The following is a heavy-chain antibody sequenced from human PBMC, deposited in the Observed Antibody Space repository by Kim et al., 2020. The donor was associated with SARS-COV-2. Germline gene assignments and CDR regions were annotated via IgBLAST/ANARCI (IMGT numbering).Heavy chain of an antibody. Sequence: SETLSLTCTVSGGSISSSSYYWGWIRQPPGKGLEWIGSIYYSGSTYYNPSLKSRVTISVDTSKNQFSLKLSSVTAADTAVYYCARHFQRHYYDILTGPGWFDPWGQGTLVTVSS. D-gene: IGHD3-9*01. J-gene: IGHJ5*02. V-gene: IGHV4-39*01. CDR3: ARHFQRHYYDILTGPGWFDP. CDR2: IYYSGST. CDR1: GGSISSSSYY.